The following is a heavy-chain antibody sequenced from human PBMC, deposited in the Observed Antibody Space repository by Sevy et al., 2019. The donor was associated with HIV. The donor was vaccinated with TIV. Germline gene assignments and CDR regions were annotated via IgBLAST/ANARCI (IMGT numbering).Heavy chain of an antibody. CDR2: ISSSSSYI. Sequence: GGALRLSCAASGFTFSSYSMNWVRQAPGKGLEWVSSISSSSSYIYYADPVKGRFTISRDNAKNSLYLQMNSLRAEDTAVYYCARRGQQLGPDYWGQGTLVTVSS. V-gene: IGHV3-21*01. CDR1: GFTFSSYS. D-gene: IGHD6-13*01. CDR3: ARRGQQLGPDY. J-gene: IGHJ4*02.